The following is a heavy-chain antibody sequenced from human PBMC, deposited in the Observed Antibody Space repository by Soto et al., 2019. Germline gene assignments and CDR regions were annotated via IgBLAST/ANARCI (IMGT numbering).Heavy chain of an antibody. CDR2: MSYSGST. Sequence: PSETLSLTCTVSGGSISRGGYYWSWIRQHPGKGLERIGYMSYSGSTYYNPSLESRVTISGDTSKSQFSLKLSSVTAADTAVYYCARREYYDFPIFDHWGPGTLVTVSS. D-gene: IGHD3-3*01. V-gene: IGHV4-31*03. J-gene: IGHJ4*02. CDR3: ARREYYDFPIFDH. CDR1: GGSISRGGYY.